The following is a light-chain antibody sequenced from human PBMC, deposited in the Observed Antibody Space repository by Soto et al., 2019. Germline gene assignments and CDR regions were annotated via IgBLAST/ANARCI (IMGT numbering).Light chain of an antibody. Sequence: FVLPHSPGTLSLSPGARATLSCRASQTVRNNYLAWYQQKPGQAPRLLIYDASSRATGIPDRFSGGGSGTDFTLTISRLEPEDFAVYYCQQFSSYPLTVGGGTKVDIK. J-gene: IGKJ4*01. CDR1: QTVRNNY. V-gene: IGKV3-20*01. CDR2: DAS. CDR3: QQFSSYPLT.